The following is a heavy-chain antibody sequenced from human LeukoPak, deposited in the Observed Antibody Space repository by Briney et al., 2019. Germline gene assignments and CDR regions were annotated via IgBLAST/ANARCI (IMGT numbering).Heavy chain of an antibody. J-gene: IGHJ3*02. D-gene: IGHD6-13*01. V-gene: IGHV1-8*03. CDR3: AIIAAAGGDAFDI. CDR1: GYTFTSYD. Sequence: ASVKVSYKASGYTFTSYDINWVRQATGQGLEWMGWMNPNSGNTGYAQKFQGRVTITRNTSISTAYMELSSLRSEDTAVYYCAIIAAAGGDAFDIWGQGTMVTVSS. CDR2: MNPNSGNT.